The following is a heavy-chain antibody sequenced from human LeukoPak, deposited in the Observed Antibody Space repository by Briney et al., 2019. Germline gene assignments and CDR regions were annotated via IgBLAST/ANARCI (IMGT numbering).Heavy chain of an antibody. V-gene: IGHV3-23*01. CDR3: AKTERDIIVVPDAIFDY. J-gene: IGHJ4*02. Sequence: PGGSLRLSCAASGFTFSGYGMHWVRQAPGKGLEWVSAISGSGGSTYYADSVKGRFTISRDNSKNTLYLQMNSLRAEDTAVYFCAKTERDIIVVPDAIFDYWGQGTLVTVSS. CDR2: ISGSGGST. D-gene: IGHD2-2*01. CDR1: GFTFSGYG.